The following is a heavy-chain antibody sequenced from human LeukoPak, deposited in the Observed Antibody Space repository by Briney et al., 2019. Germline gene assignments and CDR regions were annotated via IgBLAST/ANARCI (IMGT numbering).Heavy chain of an antibody. Sequence: ASVKVSCKASGYTFTSYYMHWVRQAPGQGLEWMGIINPSGGSASYAQKFQGRVTMTRDTSTSTVYMELSSLRSEDTAVYYCAISYYYYYGMDVWGQGTTVTVSS. V-gene: IGHV1-46*01. CDR3: AISYYYYYGMDV. J-gene: IGHJ6*02. CDR1: GYTFTSYY. CDR2: INPSGGSA.